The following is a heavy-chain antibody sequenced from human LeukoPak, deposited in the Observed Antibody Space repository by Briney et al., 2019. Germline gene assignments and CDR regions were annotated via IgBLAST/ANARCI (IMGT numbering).Heavy chain of an antibody. V-gene: IGHV4-59*01. CDR3: ARTPEMGTDFYL. Sequence: SETLSLTCTVSGGSISRYYWSWIRQPPGKGLEWIGYIYYSGSTNYNPSLKSRVTKSVDTPKNQFSLKLSSVTAADTAVYYCARTPEMGTDFYLWGRGTLVTGSS. J-gene: IGHJ2*01. D-gene: IGHD5-24*01. CDR2: IYYSGST. CDR1: GGSISRYY.